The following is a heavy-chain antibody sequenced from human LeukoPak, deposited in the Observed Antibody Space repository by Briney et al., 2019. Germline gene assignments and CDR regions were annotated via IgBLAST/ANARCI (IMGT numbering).Heavy chain of an antibody. Sequence: SETLSLTCTVSGGSISSYYWSWIRQPPGKGLEWIGYIYYSGSTNYNPSLKSRVTISVDTSKNQFSLKLSSVTAADTAVYYCARDVCSGGSCYPDVWAKGPRSPSPQ. CDR2: IYYSGST. CDR3: ARDVCSGGSCYPDV. CDR1: GGSISSYY. D-gene: IGHD2-15*01. V-gene: IGHV4-59*01. J-gene: IGHJ6*04.